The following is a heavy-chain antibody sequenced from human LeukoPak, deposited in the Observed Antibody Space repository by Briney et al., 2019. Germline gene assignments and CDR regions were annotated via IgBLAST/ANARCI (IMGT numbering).Heavy chain of an antibody. D-gene: IGHD2-15*01. Sequence: GGSLRLSCAASGFTFSSYAMSWVRQAPGKGLEWVSVVSGSGGATYYADSVKGRFTISRDNSKNTLYLQMNSLRAEDTAVFYCARGMLRLGDFDCWGQGALVTVSS. J-gene: IGHJ4*02. CDR1: GFTFSSYA. CDR3: ARGMLRLGDFDC. V-gene: IGHV3-23*01. CDR2: VSGSGGAT.